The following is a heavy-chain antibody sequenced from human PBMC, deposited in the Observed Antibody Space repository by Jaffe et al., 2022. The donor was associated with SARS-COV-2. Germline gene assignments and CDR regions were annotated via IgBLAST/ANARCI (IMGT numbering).Heavy chain of an antibody. D-gene: IGHD3-10*01. Sequence: QLQLQESGPGLVKPSETLSLTCTASGGSISSISYYWGWIRQPPGKGLEWIGSIHYSGNTYYNPSLKSRVTISVDTSKNHFSLKLTSVTAADTAVYYCARQGDGSGSYFTRQYYYYYYYMDVWGKGTTVTVSS. CDR3: ARQGDGSGSYFTRQYYYYYYYMDV. CDR1: GGSISSISYY. J-gene: IGHJ6*03. V-gene: IGHV4-39*01. CDR2: IHYSGNT.